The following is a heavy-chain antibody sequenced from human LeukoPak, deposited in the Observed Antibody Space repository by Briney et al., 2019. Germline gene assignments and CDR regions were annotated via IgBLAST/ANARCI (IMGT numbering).Heavy chain of an antibody. CDR3: ARASATVSSTDY. CDR1: GGSFSGYY. V-gene: IGHV4-34*01. D-gene: IGHD4-17*01. Sequence: PSETLSLTCALYGGSFSGYYWSWIRQPPGKGLEWIGEINHSGSTNYNPSLKSRVTISVDTSKNQFSLKLSSVTAADTAVYYCARASATVSSTDYWGQGTLVTVSS. CDR2: INHSGST. J-gene: IGHJ4*02.